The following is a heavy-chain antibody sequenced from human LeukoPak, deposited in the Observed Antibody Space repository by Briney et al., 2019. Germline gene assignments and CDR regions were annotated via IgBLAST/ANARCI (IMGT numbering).Heavy chain of an antibody. CDR3: ARGWGIGGVTVEYYFDS. J-gene: IGHJ4*02. CDR2: IFSPGST. Sequence: GGSLRLSCAASGFTVSGNYMSWVRQAPGKGLEWVSIIFSPGSTYYADSVKGRFTSSRDNSKNTMYLKMNSLRVEDTAVYYCARGWGIGGVTVEYYFDSWGQGTLVTVSS. D-gene: IGHD1-26*01. V-gene: IGHV3-66*01. CDR1: GFTVSGNY.